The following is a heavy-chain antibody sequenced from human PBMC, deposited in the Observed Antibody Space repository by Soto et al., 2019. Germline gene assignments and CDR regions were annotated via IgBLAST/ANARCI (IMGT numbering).Heavy chain of an antibody. CDR1: GGSISSSSYY. D-gene: IGHD2-15*01. J-gene: IGHJ4*02. V-gene: IGHV4-39*01. CDR2: IYYSGST. Sequence: PSETLSLTCTVSGGSISSSSYYWGWIRQPPGKGLEWIGSIYYSGSTNYNPSLKSRVTISVDTSKNQFSLKLSSVTAADTAVYYCARHYCSGGSCRSYFDYWGQGTLVTVSS. CDR3: ARHYCSGGSCRSYFDY.